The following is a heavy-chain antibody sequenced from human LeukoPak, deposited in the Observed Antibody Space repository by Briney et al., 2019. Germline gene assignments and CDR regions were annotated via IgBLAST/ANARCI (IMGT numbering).Heavy chain of an antibody. D-gene: IGHD3-22*01. CDR2: IIPILGIA. V-gene: IGHV1-69*04. Sequence: SVKVSCKASGGTFSSYAISWVRQAPGQGLEWMGRIIPILGIANYAQKFQGRVTITADKSTSTAYMELSSLRSEDTAVYYYARDNYYYDSSGYYYTTFDYWGQGTLVTVSS. CDR3: ARDNYYYDSSGYYYTTFDY. CDR1: GGTFSSYA. J-gene: IGHJ4*02.